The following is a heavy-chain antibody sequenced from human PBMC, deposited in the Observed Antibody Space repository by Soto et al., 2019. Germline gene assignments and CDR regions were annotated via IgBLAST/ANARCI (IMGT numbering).Heavy chain of an antibody. J-gene: IGHJ4*02. CDR1: GFSFNSYA. Sequence: EVQLVESGGGLVQPGESLRLSCSASGFSFNSYAMHWVRQAPGKGLEYVSSISSNGGTTYYADSVTGRFTISRDNSKNTLYLQMSSLRVEDTAVYYCAKDRTSRTRAFDYCGQGNLVIVSS. V-gene: IGHV3-64D*08. CDR3: AKDRTSRTRAFDY. CDR2: ISSNGGTT.